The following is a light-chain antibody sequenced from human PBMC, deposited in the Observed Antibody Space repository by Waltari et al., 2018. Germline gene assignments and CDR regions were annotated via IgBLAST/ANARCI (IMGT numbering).Light chain of an antibody. V-gene: IGKV3-20*01. CDR1: QSGSGSY. CDR2: GAS. J-gene: IGKJ5*01. Sequence: EIVLTQSPGTLSSSPGATATPSCRASQSGSGSYLPWNQQKPGQAPRLLIYGASSRATGIPDRFSGSGSGTDFTLTISRLEPEDFGVYYCQYYGASRGPITFGQGTRLEIK. CDR3: QYYGASRGPIT.